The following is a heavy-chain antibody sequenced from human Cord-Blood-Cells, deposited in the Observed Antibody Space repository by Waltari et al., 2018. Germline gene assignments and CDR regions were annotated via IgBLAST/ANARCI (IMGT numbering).Heavy chain of an antibody. CDR3: ARDRSWDFDY. V-gene: IGHV4-38-2*02. CDR1: GYSISSGYY. J-gene: IGHJ4*02. CDR2: IYHSGST. D-gene: IGHD1-26*01. Sequence: QVQLQESGPGLVKPSETLYLTCAVSGYSISSGYYWGWIRQPPGKGLEWIGSIYHSGSTYYNPSLKSRVTISVDTSKNQFSLKLSSVTAADTAVYYCARDRSWDFDYWGQGTLVTVSS.